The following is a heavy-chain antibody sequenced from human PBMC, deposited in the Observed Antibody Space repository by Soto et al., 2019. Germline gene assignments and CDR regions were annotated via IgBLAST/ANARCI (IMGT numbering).Heavy chain of an antibody. Sequence: GGSLRLSCAVSGFTFSSYAMSWVRQAPGRGLEWVSAISGSGGSTYYADSVKGRFTISRDNSKNTLYLQMNSLRAEDTAVYYCAKVGYYYDSSGFYYFDYWGQGTLVTVSS. CDR3: AKVGYYYDSSGFYYFDY. CDR2: ISGSGGST. D-gene: IGHD3-22*01. V-gene: IGHV3-23*01. CDR1: GFTFSSYA. J-gene: IGHJ4*02.